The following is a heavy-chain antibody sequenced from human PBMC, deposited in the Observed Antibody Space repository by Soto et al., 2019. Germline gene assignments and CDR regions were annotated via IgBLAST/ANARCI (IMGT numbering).Heavy chain of an antibody. CDR2: IYYSGST. CDR3: ARDSGYYYDSSGYYTIFDY. Sequence: SETLSLTCTVSGGSISSYYWSWIRQPPGKGLEWIGYIYYSGSTNYNPSLKSRVTISVDTSKNQFSLKLSSVTAADTAVYYCARDSGYYYDSSGYYTIFDYWGQGTPVTVSS. D-gene: IGHD3-22*01. J-gene: IGHJ4*02. CDR1: GGSISSYY. V-gene: IGHV4-59*01.